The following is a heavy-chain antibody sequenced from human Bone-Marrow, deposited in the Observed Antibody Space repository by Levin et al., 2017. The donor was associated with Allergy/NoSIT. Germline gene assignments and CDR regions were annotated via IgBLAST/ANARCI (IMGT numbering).Heavy chain of an antibody. V-gene: IGHV3-23*01. Sequence: GGSLRLSCVASGFTFNAYAMNWVRRAPGKGLEWVSAMSGTTGSHYYADSVKGRFTISRDSSKNTLFLQMDSLRVEDTDTYYCAKGRTVYFYDNGMDAWGQGTTVTVFS. CDR2: MSGTTGSH. CDR1: GFTFNAYA. D-gene: IGHD2/OR15-2a*01. CDR3: AKGRTVYFYDNGMDA. J-gene: IGHJ6*02.